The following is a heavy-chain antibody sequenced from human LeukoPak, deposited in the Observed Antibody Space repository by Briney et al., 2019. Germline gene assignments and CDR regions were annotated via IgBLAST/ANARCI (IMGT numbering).Heavy chain of an antibody. D-gene: IGHD2-2*01. CDR2: IYPGDSDT. J-gene: IGHJ3*02. V-gene: IGHV5-51*01. CDR1: GYSFTSYW. Sequence: GESLKISCKGSGYSFTSYWIGWVRQMPGKGLEWMGIIYPGDSDTRYSPSFQGQVTISADKSISTAYLQWSSLKASDTAMYYCARFLGYYSSTSCYADAFDIWGQGTMVTVSS. CDR3: ARFLGYYSSTSCYADAFDI.